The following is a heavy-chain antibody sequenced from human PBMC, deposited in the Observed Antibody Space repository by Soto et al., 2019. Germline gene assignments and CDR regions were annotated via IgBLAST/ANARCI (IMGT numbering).Heavy chain of an antibody. CDR1: GFIFDDYA. D-gene: IGHD3-10*01. J-gene: IGHJ5*02. CDR2: ISGNSGSL. V-gene: IGHV3-9*01. CDR3: VKNSGWFNT. Sequence: PGGSLILSCAASGFIFDDYAMHWVRQAPGKGLEWVAVISGNSGSLGYADSVKGRFTISRDNAKNSLYLQMNRLRAEDTALYYCVKNSGWFNTWGQGALVTVSS.